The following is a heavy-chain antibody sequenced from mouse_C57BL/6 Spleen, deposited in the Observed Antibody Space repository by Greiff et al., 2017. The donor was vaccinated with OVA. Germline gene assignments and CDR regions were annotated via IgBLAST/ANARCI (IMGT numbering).Heavy chain of an antibody. CDR2: INPNYGTT. V-gene: IGHV1-39*01. CDR3: AGGSSYRSWFAY. D-gene: IGHD1-1*01. CDR1: GYSFTDYN. Sequence: EVKLMESGPELVKPGASVKISCKASGYSFTDYNMNWVKQSNGKSLEWIGVINPNYGTTSYNQKFKGKATLTVDQSSSTAYMQLNSLTSEDSAVYYCAGGSSYRSWFAYWGQGTLVTVSA. J-gene: IGHJ3*01.